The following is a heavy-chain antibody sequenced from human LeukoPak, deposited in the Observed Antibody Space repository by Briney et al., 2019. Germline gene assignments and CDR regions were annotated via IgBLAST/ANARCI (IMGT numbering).Heavy chain of an antibody. CDR2: INHSGST. D-gene: IGHD3-22*01. V-gene: IGHV4-34*01. CDR1: GGSFSGYY. J-gene: IGHJ6*03. Sequence: PSETLSLTCAVYGGSFSGYYWGWIRQPPGKGLEWIGEINHSGSTNYNPSLKSRVTISVDTSKNQFSLKLSSVTAADTAVYYCARGPRFVGSSGYYYCYYYMDVWGKGTTVTVSS. CDR3: ARGPRFVGSSGYYYCYYYMDV.